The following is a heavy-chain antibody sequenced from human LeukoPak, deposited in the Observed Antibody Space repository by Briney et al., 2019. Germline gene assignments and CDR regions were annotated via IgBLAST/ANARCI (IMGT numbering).Heavy chain of an antibody. D-gene: IGHD3-10*01. CDR3: AKKRARLLWFGELRAPFDY. J-gene: IGHJ4*02. V-gene: IGHV3-23*01. Sequence: PGGSLRLSCAASGFTFSSYGMSWVRQAPGKGLEWVSAISGSGGSTYYADSVKGRFTISRDNSKNTLYLQMNSLRAEDTAVYYCAKKRARLLWFGELRAPFDYWGQGTLVTVSS. CDR1: GFTFSSYG. CDR2: ISGSGGST.